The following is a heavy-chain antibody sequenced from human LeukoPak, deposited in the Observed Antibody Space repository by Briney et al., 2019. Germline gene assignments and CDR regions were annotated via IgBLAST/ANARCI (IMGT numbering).Heavy chain of an antibody. D-gene: IGHD3-22*01. CDR3: ARQGLYYYDSSGPDAFDI. CDR1: GYSISSGYY. Sequence: SETLSLTCAVSGYSISSGYYWGWIRQPPGKGLEWIGSIYHSGSTYYNPSLKSRVTISVDTSKNPFSLKLSSVTAADTAVYYCARQGLYYYDSSGPDAFDIWGQGTMVTVSS. V-gene: IGHV4-38-2*01. CDR2: IYHSGST. J-gene: IGHJ3*02.